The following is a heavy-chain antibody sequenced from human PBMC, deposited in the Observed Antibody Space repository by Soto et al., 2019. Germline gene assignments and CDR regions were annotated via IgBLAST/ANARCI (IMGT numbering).Heavy chain of an antibody. Sequence: QVHLVQSGLEVKKPGASVSVSCRASGITLTSYGISWVRQAPGQGFEWMGWISVNTGNRQYAQKLKGRAAITTDTSKATVSMVLRSLRSDDTAVYYGARYGSFDSRDHGVGESALDIWGQGTMVTVSS. D-gene: IGHD3-22*01. J-gene: IGHJ3*02. V-gene: IGHV1-18*01. CDR2: ISVNTGNR. CDR1: GITLTSYG. CDR3: ARYGSFDSRDHGVGESALDI.